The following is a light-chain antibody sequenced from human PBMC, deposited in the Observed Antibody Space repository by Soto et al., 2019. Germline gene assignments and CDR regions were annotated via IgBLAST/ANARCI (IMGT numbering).Light chain of an antibody. V-gene: IGLV1-40*01. Sequence: QSVLTQPPSVSGAPGRRVTISCTGTSSDIGAPYGVHWYQQLPGTAPKLLIYDNSNRPSGVPDRFSGSQSGTSASLAITGLHAEDEADYYCQSYDSSMSALVFGGGTKLTVL. CDR2: DNS. CDR3: QSYDSSMSALV. CDR1: SSDIGAPYG. J-gene: IGLJ2*01.